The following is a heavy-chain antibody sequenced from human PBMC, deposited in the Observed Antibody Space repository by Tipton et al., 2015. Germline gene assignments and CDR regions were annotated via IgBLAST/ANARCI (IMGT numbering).Heavy chain of an antibody. CDR3: AKDRPTRFLEWLFDY. CDR1: GFKFSEYA. CDR2: IWHDGTDK. V-gene: IGHV3-33*06. J-gene: IGHJ4*02. Sequence: SLRLSCAAAGFKFSEYAMHWVRQAPGKGLEWVAGIWHDGTDKYYAESVKGRFTVSKDNSNNTVYLQMNNLSAEDTALYYCAKDRPTRFLEWLFDYWGQGTPVTVSS. D-gene: IGHD3-3*01.